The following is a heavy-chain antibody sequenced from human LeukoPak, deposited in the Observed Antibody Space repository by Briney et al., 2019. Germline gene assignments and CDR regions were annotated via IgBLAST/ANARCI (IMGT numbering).Heavy chain of an antibody. Sequence: PGGSLRLSCAASGFTFSSYAMSWVRQAPGKGLEWVSAISGSGTYTYDADPVKGRFTISRDNSKNTLYLQMNSLRAEDTAVYYCVRGDYGDYTLFDYWGQGTLVTVSS. V-gene: IGHV3-23*01. J-gene: IGHJ4*02. D-gene: IGHD4-17*01. CDR3: VRGDYGDYTLFDY. CDR2: ISGSGTYT. CDR1: GFTFSSYA.